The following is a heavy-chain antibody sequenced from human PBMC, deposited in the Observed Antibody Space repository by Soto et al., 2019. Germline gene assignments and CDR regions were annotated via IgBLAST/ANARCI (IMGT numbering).Heavy chain of an antibody. J-gene: IGHJ4*02. CDR2: IYYSGST. CDR3: ARGLGMATTVPFDY. CDR1: GGSISSYY. V-gene: IGHV4-59*01. Sequence: PSETLSLTCTVSGGSISSYYWSWIRQPPGKGLEWIGYIYYSGSTNYNPSLKSRVTISVDTSKNQFSLKLSSVTAADTAVYYCARGLGMATTVPFDYWGQGTLVTVS. D-gene: IGHD5-12*01.